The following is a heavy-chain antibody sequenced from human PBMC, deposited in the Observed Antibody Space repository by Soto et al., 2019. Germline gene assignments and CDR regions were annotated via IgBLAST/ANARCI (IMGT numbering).Heavy chain of an antibody. CDR1: GFTFNIYA. CDR3: VGSSGVPTPDFAY. J-gene: IGHJ4*02. CDR2: ISHDGTSR. D-gene: IGHD3-10*01. V-gene: IGHV3-30-3*01. Sequence: GGSLRLSCAASGFTFNIYAMHWVRQAPAQGLEWVSVISHDGTSRYYADSVKCRVTISRDNSKSMVFVQMNSLGVEDTAAYYCVGSSGVPTPDFAYWAQGTLVTVSS.